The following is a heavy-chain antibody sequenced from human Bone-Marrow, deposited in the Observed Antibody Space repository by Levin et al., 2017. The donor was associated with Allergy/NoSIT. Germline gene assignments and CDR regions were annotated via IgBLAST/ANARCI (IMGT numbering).Heavy chain of an antibody. CDR2: INPNSGGT. D-gene: IGHD2-15*01. J-gene: IGHJ5*02. CDR3: ARDRSPPRGYCSGGSCYGWFDP. CDR1: GYTFTGYY. V-gene: IGHV1-2*02. Sequence: AASVKVSCKASGYTFTGYYMHWVRQAPGQGLEWMGWINPNSGGTNYAQKFQGRVTMTRDTSISTAYMELSRLRSDDTAVYYCARDRSPPRGYCSGGSCYGWFDPWGQGTLVTVSS.